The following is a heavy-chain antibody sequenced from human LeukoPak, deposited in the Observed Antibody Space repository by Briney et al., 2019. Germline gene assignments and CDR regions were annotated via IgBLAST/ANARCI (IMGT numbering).Heavy chain of an antibody. Sequence: GGSLRLSCAASGFTFSSYSMNWVRQAPGKGLEWVPSISSSSSYIYYADSVKGRFTISRDNAKNTLYLQMNSLRAEDTAVYYCASVYSYGWFDYWGQGTLVTVSS. CDR2: ISSSSSYI. J-gene: IGHJ5*01. CDR1: GFTFSSYS. CDR3: ASVYSYGWFDY. D-gene: IGHD5-18*01. V-gene: IGHV3-21*06.